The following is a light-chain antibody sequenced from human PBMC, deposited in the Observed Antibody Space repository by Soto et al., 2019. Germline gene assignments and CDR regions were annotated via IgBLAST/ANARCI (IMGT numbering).Light chain of an antibody. CDR3: QQYYSYLWT. V-gene: IGKV1-8*01. CDR2: AAS. J-gene: IGKJ1*01. CDR1: QGISSY. Sequence: ALRVNPSPSSPSSSKKERVTITFRGSQGISSYLAWYQQKPGKAPKLLIYAASTLQSGVPSRFSGSGSGTDFTLTISCLQSEDFATYYCQQYYSYLWTFGQGTKVDIK.